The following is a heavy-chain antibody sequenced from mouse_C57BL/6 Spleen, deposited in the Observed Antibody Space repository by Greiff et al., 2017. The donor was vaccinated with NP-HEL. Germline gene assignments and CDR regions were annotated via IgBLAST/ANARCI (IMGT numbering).Heavy chain of an antibody. J-gene: IGHJ2*01. Sequence: EVQLQQSGAELVRPGASVKLSCTASGFNIKDYYMHWVKQRPEQGLEWIGRIDPEDGDTESAPKFQGKATMTADTSSNTACLQLSSLTSEDTAVYYCTTGHYEGVVYWGQGTTLSVSS. CDR2: IDPEDGDT. CDR1: GFNIKDYY. CDR3: TTGHYEGVVY. D-gene: IGHD2-4*01. V-gene: IGHV14-1*01.